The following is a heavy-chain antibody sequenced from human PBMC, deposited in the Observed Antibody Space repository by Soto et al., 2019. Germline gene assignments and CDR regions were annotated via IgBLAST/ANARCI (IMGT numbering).Heavy chain of an antibody. J-gene: IGHJ4*02. V-gene: IGHV1-69*13. Sequence: ASVKVSCKASGGTFTSYTISWVRQAPGQGLEWMGGITPIFGTANYAQKFQGRVTITADESTSTAYMELSSLRSEDTAVYYCARDLLYYFDFWGQGTLVTGSS. CDR1: GGTFTSYT. CDR2: ITPIFGTA. D-gene: IGHD3-3*01. CDR3: ARDLLYYFDF.